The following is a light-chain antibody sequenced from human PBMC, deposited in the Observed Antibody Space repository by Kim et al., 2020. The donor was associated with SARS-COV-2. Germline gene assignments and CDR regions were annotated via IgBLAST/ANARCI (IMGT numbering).Light chain of an antibody. V-gene: IGKV1-5*03. Sequence: DIHMTQSPSTLSASVGDRVTITCRASQSISSWLVWYQQKPGKAPKLLIHKASSLQSGVPSRFRGSGSGTEFTLTISSLQPDDSAVYYCQQYHSYGWTFGQGTKVDIK. CDR1: QSISSW. J-gene: IGKJ1*01. CDR3: QQYHSYGWT. CDR2: KAS.